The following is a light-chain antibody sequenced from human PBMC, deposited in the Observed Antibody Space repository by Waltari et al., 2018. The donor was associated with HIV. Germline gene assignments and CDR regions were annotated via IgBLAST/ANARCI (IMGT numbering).Light chain of an antibody. Sequence: QAALTQPASVSGSPGQSITISCTGASSDVGGSNHVSWSAQRPGNAPQLIIYEVNARPSGVSNRFSGSKSDNTASLTISGLQAEDEAHYYCSSYTRGNTLVFGGGTKVTVL. V-gene: IGLV2-14*01. CDR2: EVN. J-gene: IGLJ3*02. CDR1: SSDVGGSNH. CDR3: SSYTRGNTLV.